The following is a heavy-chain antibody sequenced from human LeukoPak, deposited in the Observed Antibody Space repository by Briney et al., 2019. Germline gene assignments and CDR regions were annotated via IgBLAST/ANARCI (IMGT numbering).Heavy chain of an antibody. V-gene: IGHV1-8*01. D-gene: IGHD6-13*01. J-gene: IGHJ6*02. Sequence: ASVKLSCTASGYTFSSYEINWVRQATGQGLEWMGWMNPNSCNTGYAQKFQGRVTMTRNTSISTAYMELSSLRSEDTAVYYCARHLPYSSSWYIGYYYYGMDVWGQGTTVTVSS. CDR1: GYTFSSYE. CDR2: MNPNSCNT. CDR3: ARHLPYSSSWYIGYYYYGMDV.